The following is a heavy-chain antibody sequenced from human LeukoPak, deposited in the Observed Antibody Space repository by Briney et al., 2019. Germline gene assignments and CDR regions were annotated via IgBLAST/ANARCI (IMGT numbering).Heavy chain of an antibody. Sequence: SETLSLTCTVSGGSVNSGSYYWNWIRQPSGKGLEWIGYIYYSGSTNYNPSLKSRVTISVDTSKNQFSLKLSSVTAADTAVYYCARAAYSGSYHSDYWGQGTLVTVSS. V-gene: IGHV4-61*01. J-gene: IGHJ4*02. D-gene: IGHD1-26*01. CDR2: IYYSGST. CDR1: GGSVNSGSYY. CDR3: ARAAYSGSYHSDY.